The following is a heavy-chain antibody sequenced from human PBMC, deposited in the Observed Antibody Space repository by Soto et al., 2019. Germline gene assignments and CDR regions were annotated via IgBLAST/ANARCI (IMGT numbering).Heavy chain of an antibody. CDR1: GFTFSSYW. Sequence: EVQLVESGGGLVQPGGSLRLSCAASGFTFSSYWMSWVRQAPGKGLEWVANIKQDGSEKYYVDSVKGRFTISRDNAKNSLYRQMNSLRAEDTAVYYCARIYDYIWGSYRKMDALDIWGQGTMVTVSS. V-gene: IGHV3-7*01. J-gene: IGHJ3*02. D-gene: IGHD3-16*02. CDR3: ARIYDYIWGSYRKMDALDI. CDR2: IKQDGSEK.